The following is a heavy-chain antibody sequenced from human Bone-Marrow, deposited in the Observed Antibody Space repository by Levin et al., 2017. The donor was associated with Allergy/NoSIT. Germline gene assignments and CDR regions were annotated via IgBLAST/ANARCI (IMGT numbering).Heavy chain of an antibody. V-gene: IGHV1-69*13. J-gene: IGHJ6*02. CDR2: ILPMFDTA. Sequence: RASVKVSCKASGDTFSTSVISWVRQAPGQGLEWMGGILPMFDTANYAQKFQGRVTITADESTSTAHMDLKNLRFEDTAVYYCARALYADRGPAHNYHNAMDVWGQGTTVTVSS. CDR3: ARALYADRGPAHNYHNAMDV. D-gene: IGHD4-11*01. CDR1: GDTFSTSV.